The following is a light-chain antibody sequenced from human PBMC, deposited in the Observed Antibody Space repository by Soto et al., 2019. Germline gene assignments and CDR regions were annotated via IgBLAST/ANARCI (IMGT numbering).Light chain of an antibody. CDR3: QSYDSTLSARYV. Sequence: QSALTQPLSVSGAPGQRVTISCTGSSSNIGAGYDVHWYQQRPGTAPKLLIFGNTNRPSGVPDRFSGSKSGTSASLAITGIQAEDEGDYYCQSYDSTLSARYVFGTGTKVTVL. J-gene: IGLJ1*01. CDR1: SSNIGAGYD. V-gene: IGLV1-40*01. CDR2: GNT.